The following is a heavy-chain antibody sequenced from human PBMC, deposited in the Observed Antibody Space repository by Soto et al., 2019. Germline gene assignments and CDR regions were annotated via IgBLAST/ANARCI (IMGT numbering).Heavy chain of an antibody. V-gene: IGHV4-59*01. CDR2: IYYSGST. CDR3: SCLRGYDPYNWFDP. D-gene: IGHD5-12*01. Sequence: SETLSLTCTVSGGSISSYYWSWIRQPPGKGLEWIGYIYYSGSTNYNPSLKSRVTISVDTSKNQFSLKLSSVTAADTAVSYCSCLRGYDPYNWFDPWGQGTLVTVSS. CDR1: GGSISSYY. J-gene: IGHJ5*02.